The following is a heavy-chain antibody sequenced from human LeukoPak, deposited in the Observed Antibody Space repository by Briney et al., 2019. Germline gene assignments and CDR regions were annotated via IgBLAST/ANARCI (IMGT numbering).Heavy chain of an antibody. Sequence: PSETLSLTCAVYGGSFSGYYLSWIRQSPGKGLEWIGEIDQSGSTSYNPSLKSRVTFSVDTSKNQFSLKLTSVTAADTAVYYCASSIGGILNYWGQGTLVIVSS. CDR3: ASSIGGILNY. J-gene: IGHJ4*02. V-gene: IGHV4-34*01. CDR1: GGSFSGYY. D-gene: IGHD2-21*01. CDR2: IDQSGST.